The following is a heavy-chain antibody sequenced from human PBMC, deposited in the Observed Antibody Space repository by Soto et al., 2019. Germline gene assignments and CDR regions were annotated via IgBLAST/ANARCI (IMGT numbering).Heavy chain of an antibody. CDR1: GFTFSSYG. CDR2: ISYDGSNK. V-gene: IGHV3-30*18. D-gene: IGHD3-22*01. CDR3: AKDTYYHDSSGYYVFEY. J-gene: IGHJ4*02. Sequence: QVQLVESGGGVVQPGRSLRLSCAASGFTFSSYGMHWVRQAPGKGLEWVAVISYDGSNKYYADSVKGRFTISRDNSKNTVYLQMNRLRAEDTAVYYCAKDTYYHDSSGYYVFEYWGQGTLVTVSS.